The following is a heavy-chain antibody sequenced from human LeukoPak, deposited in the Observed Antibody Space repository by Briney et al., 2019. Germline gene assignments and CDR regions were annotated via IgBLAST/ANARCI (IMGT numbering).Heavy chain of an antibody. D-gene: IGHD3-10*01. J-gene: IGHJ5*02. CDR2: ISYDGGNE. CDR3: GKAVMVRGVLSANWFDP. CDR1: GFTFSSYG. V-gene: IGHV3-30*18. Sequence: PGRSLRLSCAASGFTFSSYGMHWVRQAPGKGLEWVAVISYDGGNEYYADSVKGRFTISRDNSKNTLYLQMNSLRAEDTAVYYCGKAVMVRGVLSANWFDPWGQGTLVTVSS.